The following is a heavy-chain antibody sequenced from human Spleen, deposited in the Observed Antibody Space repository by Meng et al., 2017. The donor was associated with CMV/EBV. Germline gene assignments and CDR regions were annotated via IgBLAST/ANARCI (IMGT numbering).Heavy chain of an antibody. CDR3: AKDQGDIVVVLDY. Sequence: GGSLRLSCAASGFTFSSYGMHWVRQAPGKGLEWVAFIRYDGSNKYYADSVKGRFTISRDNSKNTLYLQMNSLRAEDTAVYYCAKDQGDIVVVLDYWGQGTLVTVSS. V-gene: IGHV3-30*02. J-gene: IGHJ4*02. D-gene: IGHD2-15*01. CDR1: GFTFSSYG. CDR2: IRYDGSNK.